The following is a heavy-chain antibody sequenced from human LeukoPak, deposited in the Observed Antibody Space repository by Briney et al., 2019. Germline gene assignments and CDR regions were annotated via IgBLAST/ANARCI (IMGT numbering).Heavy chain of an antibody. Sequence: GGSLRLSCAASGFTFNGYVMHWVRQAPGKGLEWVAFVHYDGDYKNYTDSVKGRFTISRDNSKNTLYPEMNSLTPEDTAAYYCAKGRAGDVWGKGTTVTVSS. CDR2: VHYDGDYK. D-gene: IGHD1-14*01. V-gene: IGHV3-30*02. CDR1: GFTFNGYV. CDR3: AKGRAGDV. J-gene: IGHJ6*04.